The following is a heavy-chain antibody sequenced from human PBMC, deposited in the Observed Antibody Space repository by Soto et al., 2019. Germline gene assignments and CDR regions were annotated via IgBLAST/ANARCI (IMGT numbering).Heavy chain of an antibody. CDR3: ARVVRVVVNWVDP. V-gene: IGHV1-18*01. D-gene: IGHD3-10*01. CDR2: IATYNNNK. Sequence: HLVQSGPEVKRPGASITVSCKTSGDTFANFGLSWVRQAPGQGLEWMGWIATYNNNKNYAQKIQGRLTLTTDTSTRTAYMELESLGYDDTAVYYGARVVRVVVNWVDPWGQGTLVTVSS. J-gene: IGHJ5*02. CDR1: GDTFANFG.